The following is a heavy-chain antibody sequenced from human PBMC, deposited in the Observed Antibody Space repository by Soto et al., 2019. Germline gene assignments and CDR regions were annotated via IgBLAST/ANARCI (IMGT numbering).Heavy chain of an antibody. Sequence: AGGSLRLSCAASGFSFSIYAMNWVRQAPGKGLEWVSTMSGSGAEKYYADSVKGRFTISRDNSKSTLYLQMNSLRAEDTAVYYCAKDPFEPWGGAYFDYWGQGTSVTVSS. CDR3: AKDPFEPWGGAYFDY. CDR2: MSGSGAEK. CDR1: GFSFSIYA. J-gene: IGHJ4*02. D-gene: IGHD2-21*01. V-gene: IGHV3-23*01.